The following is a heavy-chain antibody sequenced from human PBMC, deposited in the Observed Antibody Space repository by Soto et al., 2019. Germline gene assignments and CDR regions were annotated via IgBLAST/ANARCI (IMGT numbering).Heavy chain of an antibody. Sequence: QVQLVESGGGVVQPGRSLRLSCAASEFTFSSYAMHWVRQAPGKGLEWVAVISYDGSNKYYADSVKGRFTISRDNSKNTLYLQMNSLRAEDTAVYYCARDWVDIVVVVAATGGMDVWGQGTTVTVSS. CDR2: ISYDGSNK. CDR1: EFTFSSYA. CDR3: ARDWVDIVVVVAATGGMDV. V-gene: IGHV3-30-3*01. J-gene: IGHJ6*02. D-gene: IGHD2-15*01.